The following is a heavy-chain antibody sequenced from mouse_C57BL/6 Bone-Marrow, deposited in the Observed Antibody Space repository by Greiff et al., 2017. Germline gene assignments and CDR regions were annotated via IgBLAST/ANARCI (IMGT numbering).Heavy chain of an antibody. V-gene: IGHV1-7*01. D-gene: IGHD1-1*01. Sequence: QVQLQQSGAELAKPGASVKLSCTASGYTFTSYWMHWVNQRPGQGLEWIGYINPSSGYTKYNQKFKDKATLTADKSSSTAYMQLSSLTYEDSAVYYGARFIMTTVLDGCDYWGQGTTLTVSS. CDR3: ARFIMTTVLDGCDY. CDR1: GYTFTSYW. J-gene: IGHJ2*01. CDR2: INPSSGYT.